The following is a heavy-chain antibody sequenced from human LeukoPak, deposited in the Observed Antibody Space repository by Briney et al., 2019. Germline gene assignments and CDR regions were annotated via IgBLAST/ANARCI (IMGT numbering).Heavy chain of an antibody. D-gene: IGHD3-10*01. CDR2: IHHSGST. J-gene: IGHJ3*02. CDR3: ARGRMVRGVIRDSFDI. CDR1: GGSFSGYY. Sequence: PSETLSLTCAVYGGSFSGYYWSWIRQPPGKGLEWIGEIHHSGSTNYNPSLKSRVTISVDTSKNQFSLQLSSVTAADTAVYYCARGRMVRGVIRDSFDIWGQGTMVTVSS. V-gene: IGHV4-34*01.